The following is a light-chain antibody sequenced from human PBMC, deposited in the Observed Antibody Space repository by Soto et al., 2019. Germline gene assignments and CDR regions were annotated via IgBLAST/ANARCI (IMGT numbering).Light chain of an antibody. J-gene: IGLJ2*01. CDR2: LNSDGSH. CDR3: QTWGTGIRV. Sequence: QPVLTQSPSASASLGASVKLTCTLSSGNSSYAIAWHQQQPEKGPRYLMKLNSDGSHSKGGGLPDRFSGSSSGAERYLTISSLQSEDEADYYCQTWGTGIRVFGGGTKLTVL. V-gene: IGLV4-69*01. CDR1: SGNSSYA.